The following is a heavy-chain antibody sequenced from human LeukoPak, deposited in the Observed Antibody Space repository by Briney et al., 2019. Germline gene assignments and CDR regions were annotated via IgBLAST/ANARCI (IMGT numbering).Heavy chain of an antibody. D-gene: IGHD3-16*01. CDR2: INFSGSNT. CDR1: GFTFSNFA. CDR3: AKASSVFLTTIGGFDY. J-gene: IGHJ4*02. V-gene: IGHV3-23*01. Sequence: GGSLRLSCAGSGFTFSNFAMGWVRQAPGKGLEWVSGINFSGSNTYYVNSVKGRFTISRDNSKNTLFLQMDSLRAEDTAVYYCAKASSVFLTTIGGFDYWGQGTLVTVSS.